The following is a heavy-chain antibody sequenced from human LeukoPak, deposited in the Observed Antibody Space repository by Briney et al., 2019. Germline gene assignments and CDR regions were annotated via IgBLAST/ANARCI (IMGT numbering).Heavy chain of an antibody. D-gene: IGHD3-22*01. J-gene: IGHJ4*02. CDR1: GFTFNSYA. CDR3: AKATGHDSGNYYCY. Sequence: PGGSLRLSCAASGFTFNSYAMSWVRQAPGKGLEWVSAISGSGRYTYFADSVKGRFTISRDNSKNTVYLQMSSLKAEDTAVYYCAKATGHDSGNYYCYWGQGTLVTVSS. V-gene: IGHV3-23*01. CDR2: ISGSGRYT.